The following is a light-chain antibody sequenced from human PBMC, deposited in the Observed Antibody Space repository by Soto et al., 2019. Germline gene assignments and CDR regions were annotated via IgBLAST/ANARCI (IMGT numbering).Light chain of an antibody. CDR1: SSDVGGYNY. J-gene: IGLJ1*01. CDR3: SSYTGGSSHYD. Sequence: QSALTQPASVSGSPGQSITISCTGTSSDVGGYNYVSWYQQFPRKAPKLIINDVSNRPSGVSNRFSGSKSGNTASLTISGLQAEDEADYYCSSYTGGSSHYDFGTGTKLTVL. V-gene: IGLV2-14*01. CDR2: DVS.